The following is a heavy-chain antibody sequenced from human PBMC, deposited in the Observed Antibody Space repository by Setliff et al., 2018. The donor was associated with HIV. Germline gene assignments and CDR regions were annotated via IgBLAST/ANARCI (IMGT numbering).Heavy chain of an antibody. CDR3: ARGPEEGDCSGGSCYGNFDP. D-gene: IGHD2-15*01. CDR1: GYTFTRYG. V-gene: IGHV1-69*10. Sequence: GASVKVSCKASGYTFTRYGISWVRQAPGQGLEWMGGIIPILGVANYAQKFQGRLTITADKSTNTAYMELSSLKSDDTAVYYCARGPEEGDCSGGSCYGNFDPWGQGTLVTVSS. CDR2: IIPILGVA. J-gene: IGHJ5*02.